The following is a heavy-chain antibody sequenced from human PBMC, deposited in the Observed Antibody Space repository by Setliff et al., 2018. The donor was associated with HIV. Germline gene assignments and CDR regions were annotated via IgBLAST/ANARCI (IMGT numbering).Heavy chain of an antibody. Sequence: ASETLSLTCGVNGGSLSGYYWSWIRQPPGKGLEWIGSIFHTGSTYYNPSLKSRVTISVDTSKNQFSLRLTSVTAADTAVYYCARVRDYGGNFFDYWGQGTLVTVSS. CDR2: IFHTGST. V-gene: IGHV4-34*12. D-gene: IGHD4-17*01. CDR1: GGSLSGYY. CDR3: ARVRDYGGNFFDY. J-gene: IGHJ4*02.